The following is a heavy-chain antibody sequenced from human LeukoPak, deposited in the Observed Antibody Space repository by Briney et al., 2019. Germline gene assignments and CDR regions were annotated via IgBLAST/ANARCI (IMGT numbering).Heavy chain of an antibody. J-gene: IGHJ6*02. CDR2: IYYSGST. CDR3: AGILGSSGACMAV. Sequence: EPSETLSLTCTVSGGSVTSSTYYGGWIRQPPGKGLEWIGNIYYSGSTYYNPSLRSRVTISVDTSKNQFSLKLSSVTAADTAVYYCAGILGSSGACMAVWGQGTAVTVSS. D-gene: IGHD3-22*01. V-gene: IGHV4-39*01. CDR1: GGSVTSSTYY.